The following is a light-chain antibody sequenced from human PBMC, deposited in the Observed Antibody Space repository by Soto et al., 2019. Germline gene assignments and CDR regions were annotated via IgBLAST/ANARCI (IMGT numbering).Light chain of an antibody. CDR1: QSISSY. CDR3: QQSFSTPGLT. Sequence: DIQMTQSPSSLSASVGDRVTITCRTSQSISSYLNWYQQKPGKAPKLLIYGASSLQSGVPSRFSGSGSGTDFTLTISTLQPEDFETYYCQQSFSTPGLTFGGGTKVEIK. CDR2: GAS. V-gene: IGKV1-39*01. J-gene: IGKJ4*01.